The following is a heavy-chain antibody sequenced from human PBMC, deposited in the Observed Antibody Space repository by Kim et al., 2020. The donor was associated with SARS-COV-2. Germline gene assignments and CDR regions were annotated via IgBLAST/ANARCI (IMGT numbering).Heavy chain of an antibody. Sequence: YAGSVKGRFTISRDNAQNTLDLQMNSLRAADTAVFYCARVGSPAGAFDIWGQGTMVTVSS. V-gene: IGHV3-74*01. D-gene: IGHD1-26*01. J-gene: IGHJ3*02. CDR3: ARVGSPAGAFDI.